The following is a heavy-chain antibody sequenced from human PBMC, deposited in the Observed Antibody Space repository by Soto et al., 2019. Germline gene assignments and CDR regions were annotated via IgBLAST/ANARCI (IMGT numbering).Heavy chain of an antibody. J-gene: IGHJ6*02. CDR3: TRGPYGTGGDYYYGMDV. CDR2: IYSGGST. V-gene: IGHV3-53*04. CDR1: GFTVSSKY. Sequence: EVQLVESGGGLVQPGGSLRLSCAVSGFTVSSKYMSWVRQAPRQGLEWVSVIYSGGSTYYADSVKGRFTISRHDSMNAFYLPMNSLGADDTAVYYCTRGPYGTGGDYYYGMDVWGQGTTVTVSS. D-gene: IGHD3-10*01.